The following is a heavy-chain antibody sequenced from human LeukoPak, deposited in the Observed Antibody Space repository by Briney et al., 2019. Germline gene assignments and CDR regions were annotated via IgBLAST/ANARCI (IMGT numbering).Heavy chain of an antibody. CDR2: INPNSCGT. CDR1: GFTFTDYY. D-gene: IGHD3-10*01. Sequence: GASVKVSCKASGFTFTDYYLHWVRQAPGQGHEWMGWINPNSCGTNYAQRFQGRVTMTRDTSISAAYMEFSGVTSDDTAVYYCARGPPFGESDYWGQGTLVVVSS. CDR3: ARGPPFGESDY. J-gene: IGHJ4*02. V-gene: IGHV1-2*02.